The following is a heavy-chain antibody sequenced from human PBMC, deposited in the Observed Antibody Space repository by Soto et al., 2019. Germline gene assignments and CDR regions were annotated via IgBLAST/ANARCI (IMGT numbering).Heavy chain of an antibody. CDR2: MNPNTGDT. V-gene: IGHV1-8*01. D-gene: IGHD5-12*01. CDR1: GYTFISYD. CDR3: ARGDGYIFDY. J-gene: IGHJ4*02. Sequence: QVQLVQSGAEVTKPGASVKVSCKASGYTFISYDINWVRQATGQGLEWMGWMNPNTGDTGYAQKFQGRVTMTRNTSINTANLELSSLRADDTAVYFCARGDGYIFDYWGQGTLDTVSS.